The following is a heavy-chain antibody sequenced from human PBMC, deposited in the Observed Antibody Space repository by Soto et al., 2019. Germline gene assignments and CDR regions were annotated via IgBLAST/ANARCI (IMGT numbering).Heavy chain of an antibody. V-gene: IGHV3-53*01. CDR2: IYTGGST. CDR3: ARGGPTYWFDP. Sequence: HVVESGGGLIQPGGSLRLSCAASGFTVSSNFMTWVRQAPGKGLEWVSVIYTGGSTYYTDSVKGRFTISRDNFKNTVYLHMNRLRAEDTALYYCARGGPTYWFDPWGQGTLVTVSS. D-gene: IGHD1-1*01. J-gene: IGHJ5*02. CDR1: GFTVSSNF.